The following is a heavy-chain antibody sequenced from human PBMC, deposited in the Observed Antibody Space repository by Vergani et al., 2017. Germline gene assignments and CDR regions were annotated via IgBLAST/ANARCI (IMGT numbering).Heavy chain of an antibody. J-gene: IGHJ5*02. CDR2: IYYSGST. CDR3: ARDLGLYCTNGVCKQRGWFDP. CDR1: GFTFSDYY. Sequence: QVQLVESGGGLVKPGGSLRLSCAASGFTFSDYYMSWIRQAPGKGLEWIGYIYYSGSTNYNPSLKSRVTISVDTSKNQFSLKLSSVTAADTAVYYCARDLGLYCTNGVCKQRGWFDPWGQGTLVTVSS. D-gene: IGHD2-8*01. V-gene: IGHV4-59*01.